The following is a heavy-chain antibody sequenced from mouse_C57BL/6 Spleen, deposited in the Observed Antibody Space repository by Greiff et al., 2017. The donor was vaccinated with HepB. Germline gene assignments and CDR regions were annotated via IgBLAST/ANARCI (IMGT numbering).Heavy chain of an antibody. D-gene: IGHD1-1*01. CDR3: ARRRSYGSVDY. V-gene: IGHV1-26*01. CDR1: GYTFTDYY. CDR2: INPNNGGT. Sequence: VKLVESGPELVKPGASVKISCKASGYTFTDYYMNWVKQSHGKSLEWIGDINPNNGGTSYNQKFKGKATLTVDKSSSTAYMELRSLTSEDSAVYYCARRRSYGSVDYWGQGTTLTVSS. J-gene: IGHJ2*01.